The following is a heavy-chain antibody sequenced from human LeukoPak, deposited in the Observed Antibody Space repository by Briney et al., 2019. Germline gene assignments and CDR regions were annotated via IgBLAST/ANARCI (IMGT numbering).Heavy chain of an antibody. J-gene: IGHJ4*02. Sequence: PSETLSLTCTVSGGSISSSSYYWGWIRQPPGKGLEWIGSIYYSGSTYYNPSLKSRVTISVDTSKNQFSLKLSSVTAADTAVYYCARLTYYYDSSGYFEYYFDYWGQGTLVTVSS. CDR1: GGSISSSSYY. V-gene: IGHV4-39*01. CDR3: ARLTYYYDSSGYFEYYFDY. CDR2: IYYSGST. D-gene: IGHD3-22*01.